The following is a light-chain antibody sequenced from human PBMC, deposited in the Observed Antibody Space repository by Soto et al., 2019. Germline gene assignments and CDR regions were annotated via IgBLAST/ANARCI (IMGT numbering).Light chain of an antibody. CDR1: TGAVTSDYY. CDR3: LLCPGAARV. J-gene: IGLJ3*02. V-gene: IGLV7-43*01. CDR2: STY. Sequence: QAVVTQEPSLTVSPGGTVTLTCASSTGAVTSDYYPNWLQQKPGQAPRALIHSTYTRHFWTPARFSGSLLGGKAALTVSDVQPEDEAEYYGLLCPGAARVFGGGTKVTVL.